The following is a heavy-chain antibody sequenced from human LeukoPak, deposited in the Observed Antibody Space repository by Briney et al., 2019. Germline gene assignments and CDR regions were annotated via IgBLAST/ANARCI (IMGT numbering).Heavy chain of an antibody. CDR1: EFIFSTYA. CDR3: AALHTGTFVDY. D-gene: IGHD4-17*01. V-gene: IGHV3-30*02. CDR2: IRYDGSTK. J-gene: IGHJ4*02. Sequence: PGGSLRLSCAASEFIFSTYAMSWVRQVPGKGLEWVAFIRYDGSTKFYTDSVKGRFAISRDNSKNTLSLQMNSLRTEDTAVYYCAALHTGTFVDYWGQGTLVTVSS.